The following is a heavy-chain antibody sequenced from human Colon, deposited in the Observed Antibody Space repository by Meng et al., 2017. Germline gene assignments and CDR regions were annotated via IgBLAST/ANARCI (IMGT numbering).Heavy chain of an antibody. CDR3: AKSTRMAIRGYDAFDI. Sequence: SETLSLTCTVSGVSITNYYSSFIRQPPGKGLEWIGYIYYSGTINYNPSLKSRVTMSVDASKNQFSLKLNSLTAADTAVYFCAKSTRMAIRGYDAFDIWGQGQMVTVSS. D-gene: IGHD2-8*01. CDR1: GVSITNYY. V-gene: IGHV4-59*01. CDR2: IYYSGTI. J-gene: IGHJ3*02.